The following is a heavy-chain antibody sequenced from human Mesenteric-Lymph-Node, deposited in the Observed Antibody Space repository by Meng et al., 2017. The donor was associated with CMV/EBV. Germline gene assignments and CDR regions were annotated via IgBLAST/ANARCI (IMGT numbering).Heavy chain of an antibody. D-gene: IGHD2-2*02. CDR3: ARGLGYCSSTSCYTAY. CDR2: INPNSGGT. J-gene: IGHJ4*02. CDR1: GYTFTSYG. Sequence: ASVKVSCKASGYTFTSYGISWVRQAPGQGLEWMGWINPNSGGTNYAQKFQGRVTMTRDTSISTAYMELSRLRSDDTAVYYCARGLGYCSSTSCYTAYWGQGTLVTVSS. V-gene: IGHV1-2*02.